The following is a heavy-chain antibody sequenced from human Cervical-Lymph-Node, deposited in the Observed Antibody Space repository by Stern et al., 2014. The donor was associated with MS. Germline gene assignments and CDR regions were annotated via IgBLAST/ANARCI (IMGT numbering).Heavy chain of an antibody. Sequence: VQLVESGGGVVQPGGSLRLSCAASGFSFNSYAMHWVRQAPGKGLEWVAVISSEGRNRCDADAVKGRFAIARDNSKNTLYLQVNSLSAEDTAVYYCAGRSINYLDAFDIWGQGTMVTASS. CDR3: AGRSINYLDAFDI. CDR1: GFSFNSYA. D-gene: IGHD1-7*01. J-gene: IGHJ3*02. CDR2: ISSEGRNR. V-gene: IGHV3-30*01.